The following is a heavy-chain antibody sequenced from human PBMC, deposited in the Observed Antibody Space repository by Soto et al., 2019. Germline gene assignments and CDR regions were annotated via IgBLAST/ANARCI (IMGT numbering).Heavy chain of an antibody. CDR2: IYYSGST. CDR1: GGTISSGGYY. Sequence: SETLSLTCTVSGGTISSGGYYWSWHRQHPGKGLEWIGYIYYSGSTYYNPSLKSRVTISVDTSKNQFSLKLSSVTAADTAVYHCARDPGRYYYMDVWGKGTTVTVSS. V-gene: IGHV4-31*03. J-gene: IGHJ6*03. CDR3: ARDPGRYYYMDV.